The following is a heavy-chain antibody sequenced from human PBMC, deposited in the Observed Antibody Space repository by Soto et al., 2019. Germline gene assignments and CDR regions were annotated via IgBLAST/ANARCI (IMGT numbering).Heavy chain of an antibody. CDR2: IAYDGNEK. CDR3: GKDVGDYVPYYYGVDV. V-gene: IGHV3-30*18. J-gene: IGHJ6*02. CDR1: GFTFKTHA. D-gene: IGHD1-26*01. Sequence: SVGGVVQPGTSLRLSCAASGFTFKTHAMHWVRQAPGKGLEWMAVIAYDGNEKFYADSVKGRFTISRDNSKNALYLQINTLRNEDTAVYYCGKDVGDYVPYYYGVDVWGQGTTVTVSS.